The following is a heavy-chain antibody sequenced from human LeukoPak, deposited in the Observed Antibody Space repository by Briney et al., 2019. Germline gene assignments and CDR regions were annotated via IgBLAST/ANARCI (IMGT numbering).Heavy chain of an antibody. CDR3: ARDDSSGYYGAFDI. Sequence: GGSLRLSCAASGFTFSSYAMHWVRQAPGKGLEWVAVISYDGSNKYYADSVKGRFTISRDNSKNTLYLQMNSLRAEDMAVYYCARDDSSGYYGAFDIWGQGTMVTVSS. J-gene: IGHJ3*02. CDR2: ISYDGSNK. V-gene: IGHV3-30-3*01. D-gene: IGHD3-22*01. CDR1: GFTFSSYA.